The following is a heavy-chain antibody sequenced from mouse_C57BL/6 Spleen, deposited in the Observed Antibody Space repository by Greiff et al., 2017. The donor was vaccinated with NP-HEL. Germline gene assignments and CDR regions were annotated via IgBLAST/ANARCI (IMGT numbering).Heavy chain of an antibody. CDR1: GYSITSGYY. J-gene: IGHJ2*01. V-gene: IGHV3-6*01. Sequence: EESGPGLVKPSQSLSLTCSVTGYSITSGYYWNWIRQFPGNKLEWMGYISYDGSNNYNPSLKNRISITRDTSKNQFFLKLNSVTTEDTATYYCARETWYFDYWGQGTTLTVSS. CDR2: ISYDGSN. CDR3: ARETWYFDY.